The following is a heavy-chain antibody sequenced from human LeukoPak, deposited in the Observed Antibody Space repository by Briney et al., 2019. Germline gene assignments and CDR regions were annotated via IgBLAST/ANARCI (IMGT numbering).Heavy chain of an antibody. V-gene: IGHV4-34*01. J-gene: IGHJ5*02. CDR1: VGSFSGYD. Sequence: SETLSLTCAVYVGSFSGYDWSWIRQPPGKGLEWIGEINHSGSTNYNPSLKSRVTISVDTSKNQFSLKLSSVIAADTAVYYCARGHGDYFWFDPWGQGTLVTVSS. D-gene: IGHD4-17*01. CDR2: INHSGST. CDR3: ARGHGDYFWFDP.